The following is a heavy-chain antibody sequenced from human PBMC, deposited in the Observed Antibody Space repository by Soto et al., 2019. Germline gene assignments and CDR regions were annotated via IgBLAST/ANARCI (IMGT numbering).Heavy chain of an antibody. J-gene: IGHJ4*02. CDR3: AKGLIAVAGTWIWDY. D-gene: IGHD6-19*01. V-gene: IGHV3-30*18. CDR2: ISYDGSNK. CDR1: GFTFSNYD. Sequence: GGSLRLSCAASGFTFSNYDMHWVRQAPGKGLEWVAVISYDGSNKYYADSVKGRFTISRDNSKNTLYLQMNSLRAEDTAVYYCAKGLIAVAGTWIWDYWGQGTLVTVSS.